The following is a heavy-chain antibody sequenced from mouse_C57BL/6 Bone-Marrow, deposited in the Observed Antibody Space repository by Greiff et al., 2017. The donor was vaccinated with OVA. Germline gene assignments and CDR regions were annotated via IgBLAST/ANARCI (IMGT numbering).Heavy chain of an antibody. J-gene: IGHJ3*01. CDR3: ARPFYGSSYRFAY. V-gene: IGHV1-54*01. CDR2: INPGSGGT. D-gene: IGHD1-1*01. Sequence: QVHVKQSGAELVRPGTSVKVSCKASGYAFTNYLIDWVKQRPGQGLEWIGVINPGSGGTNYNEKFKGKATLTADKSSSTAYMQLSSLTSEDSAVYVCARPFYGSSYRFAYWGQGTLVTVSA. CDR1: GYAFTNYL.